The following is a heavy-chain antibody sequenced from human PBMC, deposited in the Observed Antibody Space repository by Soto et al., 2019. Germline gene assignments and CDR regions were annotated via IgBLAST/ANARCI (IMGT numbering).Heavy chain of an antibody. Sequence: GASVKVSCKASGGTFSSYAISWVRQAPGQGLEWMGGIIPIFGTANYAQKFQGRVTITADESTSTAYMELSSLRSEDTAVYYCARDLSGYGHSHYFDYWGQGTLVTVSS. CDR3: ARDLSGYGHSHYFDY. V-gene: IGHV1-69*13. CDR2: IIPIFGTA. CDR1: GGTFSSYA. D-gene: IGHD6-25*01. J-gene: IGHJ4*02.